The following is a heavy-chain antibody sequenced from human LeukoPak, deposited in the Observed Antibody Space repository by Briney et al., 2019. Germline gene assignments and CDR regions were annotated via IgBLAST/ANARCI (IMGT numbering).Heavy chain of an antibody. J-gene: IGHJ4*02. V-gene: IGHV4-59*01. Sequence: PSETLSLTCTVSGGSLSSYYWSWIRQPPGKGLEWIGYIYYSGSTNYNPSLKSRVTISVDTSKNQFSLKLSSVTAADTAVYYCAGRRRYGGYIDYWGQGTLVTVSS. CDR3: AGRRRYGGYIDY. CDR2: IYYSGST. D-gene: IGHD3-16*02. CDR1: GGSLSSYY.